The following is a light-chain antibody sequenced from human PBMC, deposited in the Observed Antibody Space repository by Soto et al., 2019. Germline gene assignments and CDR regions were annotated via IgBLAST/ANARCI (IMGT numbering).Light chain of an antibody. CDR3: QHYGSSEYT. J-gene: IGKJ2*01. Sequence: EIVLTQSPGTLSLSPGERATLSCRASQSVSSSDLAWYQHKPGQAPRLLIYGTSSRATGLPDRFSGSGSGTDFTLTISRLEPEDFAVYYCQHYGSSEYTFGQGTKLEI. V-gene: IGKV3-20*01. CDR1: QSVSSSD. CDR2: GTS.